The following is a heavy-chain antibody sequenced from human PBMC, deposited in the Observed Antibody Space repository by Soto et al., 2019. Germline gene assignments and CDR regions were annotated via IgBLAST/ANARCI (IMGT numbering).Heavy chain of an antibody. CDR1: GYTFTSYG. D-gene: IGHD3-22*01. Sequence: QVQLVQSGAEVKKPGASVKVSCKASGYTFTSYGIRWVRQAPGQGLEWMGWISAYNGNTNYAQKLQGRVTMTADTSTSTAYMELRSLSPADTAVYYCARSHYYDSVGDAFDIWGQGTMVTVS. V-gene: IGHV1-18*01. CDR2: ISAYNGNT. CDR3: ARSHYYDSVGDAFDI. J-gene: IGHJ3*02.